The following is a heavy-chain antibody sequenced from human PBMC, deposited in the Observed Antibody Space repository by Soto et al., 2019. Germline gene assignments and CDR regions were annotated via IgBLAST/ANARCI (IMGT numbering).Heavy chain of an antibody. CDR1: GFTFSSYA. J-gene: IGHJ4*02. V-gene: IGHV3-30-3*01. CDR3: ARAITMIVVVMDEPFDY. Sequence: GGSLRLSCAASGFTFSSYAMHWVRQAPGKGLEWVAVISYDGSNKYYADSVKGRFTISRDNSKNTLYLQMNSLRAEDTAVYYCARAITMIVVVMDEPFDYWGQGTLVTVSS. CDR2: ISYDGSNK. D-gene: IGHD3-22*01.